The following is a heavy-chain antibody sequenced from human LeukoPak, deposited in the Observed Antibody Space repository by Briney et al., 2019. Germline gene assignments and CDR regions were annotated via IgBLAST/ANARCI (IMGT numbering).Heavy chain of an antibody. V-gene: IGHV3-30*04. CDR2: ISYDGSNK. D-gene: IGHD3/OR15-3a*01. Sequence: GGSLRLSCAASGFTFSSYAMHWVRQAPGKGLEWVAVISYDGSNKYYADSVKGRFTISRDNSKNTLYLQMNSLRAEDTAVYYCARGGGLYYYYYMDVWGKGTTVTVSS. CDR3: ARGGGLYYYYYMDV. CDR1: GFTFSSYA. J-gene: IGHJ6*03.